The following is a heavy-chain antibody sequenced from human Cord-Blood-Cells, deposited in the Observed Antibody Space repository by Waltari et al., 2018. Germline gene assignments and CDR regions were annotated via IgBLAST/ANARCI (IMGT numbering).Heavy chain of an antibody. D-gene: IGHD6-13*01. CDR2: IIPIVGTA. V-gene: IGHV1-69*01. Sequence: QVQLVQSGAEVKKPGSSVKVSCKASGGTFSSYAISWVRQVPGQGLEWMGGIIPIVGTANYAQKFQGRVTITADESTSTAYMELSSLRSEDTAVYYCARRVTAAGALDAFDIWGQGTMVTVSS. CDR3: ARRVTAAGALDAFDI. J-gene: IGHJ3*02. CDR1: GGTFSSYA.